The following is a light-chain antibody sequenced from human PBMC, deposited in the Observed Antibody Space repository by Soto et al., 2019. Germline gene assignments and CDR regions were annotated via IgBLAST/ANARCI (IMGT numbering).Light chain of an antibody. CDR2: GTS. CDR1: QNVWSTY. V-gene: IGKV3-20*01. CDR3: QQFGSSLALI. J-gene: IGKJ4*01. Sequence: EIVLTQSPATLSLSPGATATLSCRAIQNVWSTYLAWYQQKPGQAPRLVMSGTSSRAAGVPDRFSGSGSGTEFTLTINGLEPEDAAVYYCQQFGSSLALIFGGGTKVDIK.